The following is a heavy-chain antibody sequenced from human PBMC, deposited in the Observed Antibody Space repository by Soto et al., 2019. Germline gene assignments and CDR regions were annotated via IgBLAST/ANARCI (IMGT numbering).Heavy chain of an antibody. D-gene: IGHD2-15*01. J-gene: IGHJ4*02. CDR1: GFTFDDYA. V-gene: IGHV3-9*01. CDR2: ISWNSGSI. Sequence: EVQLVESGGGLVQPGRSLRLSCAASGFTFDDYAMHWVRQAPGKGLEWVSGISWNSGSIGYADSVKGRFTISRDNAKNALYLQMKSRRAEDTALYYCAKDMGYWSGGSCFIFDYWGPGTLVTVSS. CDR3: AKDMGYWSGGSCFIFDY.